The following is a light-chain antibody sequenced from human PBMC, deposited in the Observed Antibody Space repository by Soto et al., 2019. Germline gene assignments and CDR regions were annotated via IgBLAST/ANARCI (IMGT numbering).Light chain of an antibody. J-gene: IGLJ1*01. CDR2: EVS. V-gene: IGLV2-23*02. CDR3: CSYAGSSTYV. Sequence: QSALTQPASVSGSPGQSITLSCTGTSSDVGSYNLVSWYQQHPGKAPKLMIYEVSKRPSGVSNRFSGSKSGNTASLTSSGLQAEDEADYYCCSYAGSSTYVFGTGTKLTVL. CDR1: SSDVGSYNL.